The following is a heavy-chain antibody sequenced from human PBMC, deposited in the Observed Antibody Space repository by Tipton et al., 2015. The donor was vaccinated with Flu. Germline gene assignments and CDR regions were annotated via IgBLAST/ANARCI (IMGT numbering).Heavy chain of an antibody. CDR2: VYSGGRT. V-gene: IGHV3-66*02. CDR1: GFSISSNY. Sequence: LSLTCAVSGFSISSNYMSWVRQAPGKGLEWVSGVYSGGRTYYADSVEGRFTISRDTSTNTVFLQMNSLRAEDSALYYCARDHYYGSGEDSWGQGTLVTVSS. D-gene: IGHD3-10*01. J-gene: IGHJ4*02. CDR3: ARDHYYGSGEDS.